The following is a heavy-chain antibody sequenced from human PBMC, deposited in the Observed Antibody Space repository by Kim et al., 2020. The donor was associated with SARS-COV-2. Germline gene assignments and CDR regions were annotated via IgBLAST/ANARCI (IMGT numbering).Heavy chain of an antibody. J-gene: IGHJ3*02. CDR2: ISGSGVTT. D-gene: IGHD2-8*02. V-gene: IGHV3-23*01. CDR3: AKDVYCTVITCPRWNAFDI. Sequence: GGSLRLSCAASGFTFSSFAMTWVRQAPGKGLEWVSVISGSGVTTYYADSVKGRFTISRDNSKNTMYLQMNSLRAEDTAVYYCAKDVYCTVITCPRWNAFDIWGQGTMVTVSS. CDR1: GFTFSSFA.